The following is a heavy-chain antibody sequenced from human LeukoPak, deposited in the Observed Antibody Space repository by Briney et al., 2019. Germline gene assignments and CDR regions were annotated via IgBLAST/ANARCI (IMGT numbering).Heavy chain of an antibody. CDR1: GGSISSY. V-gene: IGHV4-59*01. CDR2: IYFTGTT. D-gene: IGHD3-10*01. J-gene: IGHJ4*02. Sequence: PSETLSLTCPVSGGSISSYWSWIRHSPGKGLEWIGYIYFTGTTNYNPSLKSRLTISIDTSRNQFSLKLSSATAADTAIYYCVNGGSYLTNWGQGILVTVSS. CDR3: VNGGSYLTN.